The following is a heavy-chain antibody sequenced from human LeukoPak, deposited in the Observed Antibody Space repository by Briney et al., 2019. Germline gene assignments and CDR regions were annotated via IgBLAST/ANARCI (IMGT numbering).Heavy chain of an antibody. CDR1: GGSISSYY. CDR2: IYYSGST. Sequence: SETLSLTCTVSGGSISSYYWSWIRQPPGKGLEWIGYIYYSGSTNYNPSHKSRVTISVDTSKNQFSLKLSSVTAADTAVYYCARSGPYYYYYYMDVWGKGTTVTISS. D-gene: IGHD2-8*02. J-gene: IGHJ6*03. CDR3: ARSGPYYYYYYMDV. V-gene: IGHV4-59*01.